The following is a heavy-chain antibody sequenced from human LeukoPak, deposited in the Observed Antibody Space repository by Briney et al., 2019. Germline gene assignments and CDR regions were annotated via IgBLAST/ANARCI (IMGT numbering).Heavy chain of an antibody. CDR1: GFTFSSYA. J-gene: IGHJ4*02. D-gene: IGHD3-10*01. CDR3: ARISVVSRSGPLDY. CDR2: IRSGAYT. V-gene: IGHV3-23*01. Sequence: PGGSLRLSCAASGFTFSSYAMTWVRQAPGKGLEWVSTIRSGAYTYYADSVKGRLSVSRDNSKNTLYLEMNSLRAEDAAVYYCARISVVSRSGPLDYWGQGTLVTVSS.